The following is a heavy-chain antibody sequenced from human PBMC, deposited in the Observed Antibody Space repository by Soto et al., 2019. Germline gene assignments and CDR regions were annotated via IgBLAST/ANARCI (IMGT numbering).Heavy chain of an antibody. CDR2: INANSGGT. CDR3: ARVWDIVVVPASLGAGYYGMDF. CDR1: GDTFTGYY. J-gene: IGHJ6*02. Sequence: QVQPVQSGAEVKKPGASVKVSCKASGDTFTGYYMHWVRQAPGQGLEWMVWINANSGGTNYAQKSQRCVTMTRDTSISTDYMELSMLRSDDTAVYYCARVWDIVVVPASLGAGYYGMDFWGQGTTVTVSS. V-gene: IGHV1-2*04. D-gene: IGHD2-2*01.